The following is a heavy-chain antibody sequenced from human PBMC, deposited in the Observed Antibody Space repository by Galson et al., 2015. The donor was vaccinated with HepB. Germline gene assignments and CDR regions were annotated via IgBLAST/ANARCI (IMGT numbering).Heavy chain of an antibody. D-gene: IGHD2-2*01. V-gene: IGHV1-46*01. CDR2: INPSGGST. Sequence: SVKVSCKASGYTFTSYYMHWVRQAPGQGLEWMGIINPSGGSTSYAQKFQGRVTMTRDTSTSTVYMELSSLRSEDTAVYYCARDYANPDIVVVPAALGEDYYYGMDVWGQGTTVTVSS. CDR1: GYTFTSYY. J-gene: IGHJ6*02. CDR3: ARDYANPDIVVVPAALGEDYYYGMDV.